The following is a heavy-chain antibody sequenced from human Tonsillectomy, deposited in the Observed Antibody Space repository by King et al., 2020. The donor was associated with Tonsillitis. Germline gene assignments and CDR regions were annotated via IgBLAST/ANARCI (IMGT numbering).Heavy chain of an antibody. D-gene: IGHD6-19*01. Sequence: VQLVESGGGVVQPGRSLRLACAASGFTFSTYTMHWVRQAPGKGLEWVAVISPNGSYAYSADTVKGRFTISRDNSKNTLYLLMNSLRPEDTAVYYCAKENCQSGWRSAWCNHFDHWGQGSLVTVSS. CDR1: GFTFSTYT. V-gene: IGHV3-30-3*01. CDR3: AKENCQSGWRSAWCNHFDH. CDR2: ISPNGSYA. J-gene: IGHJ4*02.